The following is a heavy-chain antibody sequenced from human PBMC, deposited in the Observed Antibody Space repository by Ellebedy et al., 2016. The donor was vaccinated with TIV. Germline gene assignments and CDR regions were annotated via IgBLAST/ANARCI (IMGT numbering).Heavy chain of an antibody. D-gene: IGHD3-22*01. CDR1: GFTFSSYS. V-gene: IGHV3-21*01. CDR3: ARAIISYDSSGYYPNYYYYGMDV. CDR2: IISSSSYI. Sequence: GESLKISCAASGFTFSSYSMNWVRQAPGKGLEWVSSIISSSSYIYYADSVKGRFTISRDNAKNSLYLQMNSLRAEDTAVYYCARAIISYDSSGYYPNYYYYGMDVWGQGTTVTVSS. J-gene: IGHJ6*02.